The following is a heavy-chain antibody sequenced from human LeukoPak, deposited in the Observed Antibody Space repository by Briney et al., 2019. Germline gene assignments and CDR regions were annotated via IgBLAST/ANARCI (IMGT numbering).Heavy chain of an antibody. V-gene: IGHV4-59*08. J-gene: IGHJ4*02. CDR2: IYSGST. CDR3: ASVPDH. CDR1: GGSISNSY. Sequence: SGTLSLTCTVSGGSISNSYWSWIRQLPRKGLEWIGYIYSGSTKDNPSLKRRGTISQDTSTNQISLNITSVTAADTGVDYSASVPDHWGQGALVTVSS.